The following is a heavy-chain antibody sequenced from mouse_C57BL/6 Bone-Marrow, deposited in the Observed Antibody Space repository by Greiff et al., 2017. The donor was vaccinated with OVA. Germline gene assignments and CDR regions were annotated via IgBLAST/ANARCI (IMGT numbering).Heavy chain of an antibody. J-gene: IGHJ3*01. V-gene: IGHV5-6*01. CDR2: ISSGGSYT. Sequence: EVQLQESGGDLVKPGGSLKLSCAASGFTFSSYGMSWVRQTPDKRLEWVATISSGGSYTYYPDSVKGRFTISRDNAKNTLYLQMSSLKSEDTAMYYCARHGAMGVFAYWGQGTLVTVSA. CDR1: GFTFSSYG. CDR3: ARHGAMGVFAY. D-gene: IGHD1-1*02.